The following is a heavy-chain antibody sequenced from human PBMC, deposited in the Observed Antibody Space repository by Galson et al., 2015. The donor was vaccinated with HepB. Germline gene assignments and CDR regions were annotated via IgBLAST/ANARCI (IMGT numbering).Heavy chain of an antibody. CDR2: INTNTGNP. CDR1: GYTFTSYA. J-gene: IGHJ5*02. CDR3: AREVVVAATLGSTWFDP. D-gene: IGHD2-15*01. V-gene: IGHV7-4-1*02. Sequence: VKVSCKASGYTFTSYAMNWVRQAPGQGLEWMGWINTNTGNPTYAQGFTGRFVFSLDTSVSTAYLQISSLKAEDTAVYYCAREVVVAATLGSTWFDPWGQGTLVTVSS.